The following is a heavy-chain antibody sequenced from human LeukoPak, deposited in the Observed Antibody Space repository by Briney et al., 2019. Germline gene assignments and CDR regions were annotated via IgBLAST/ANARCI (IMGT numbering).Heavy chain of an antibody. CDR2: VYYSGST. J-gene: IGHJ4*02. D-gene: IGHD5-12*01. Sequence: SETLSLTCTVSGGSISSYYWSWIRQPPGKGLEWIGYVYYSGSTNSNPSLKSRVTISVDTSKNQFSLMLSSVTAADTAVYYCARRGPYSGYDYDYWGQGTLVTVSS. CDR1: GGSISSYY. V-gene: IGHV4-59*01. CDR3: ARRGPYSGYDYDY.